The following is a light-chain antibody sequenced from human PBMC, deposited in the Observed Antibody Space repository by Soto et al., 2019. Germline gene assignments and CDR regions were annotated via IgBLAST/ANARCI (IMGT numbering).Light chain of an antibody. J-gene: IGKJ1*01. CDR3: QQYGSLSWT. CDR1: QFISNS. Sequence: EIVMTQSPATLSVSPGERVTLSCRASQFISNSLAWYQQKPGQAPWIIIFGASGRATGIPDRFSGSGSGTDFTLTISRLEPEDFAVYYCQQYGSLSWTFGQGTKVDIK. V-gene: IGKV3-20*01. CDR2: GAS.